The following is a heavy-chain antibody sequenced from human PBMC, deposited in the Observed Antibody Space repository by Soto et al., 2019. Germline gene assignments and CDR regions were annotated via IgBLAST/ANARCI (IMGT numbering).Heavy chain of an antibody. CDR1: GFTFDDYA. Sequence: PGGSLRLSCTVSGFTFDDYARHWVRQVPGRGLEWVSGIYWNSERIGYADSVKGRFTTSRDNAKNSLYLEMNSLRIEDTAFYHCIKESNPGGLDYWGQGTLVTVSS. V-gene: IGHV3-9*01. J-gene: IGHJ4*02. CDR2: IYWNSERI. CDR3: IKESNPGGLDY.